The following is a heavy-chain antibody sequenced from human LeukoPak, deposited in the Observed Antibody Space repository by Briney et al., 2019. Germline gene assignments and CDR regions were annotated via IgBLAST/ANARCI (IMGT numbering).Heavy chain of an antibody. Sequence: GTSLSLSWGAAGLTSSSYGVQGGRQAASRGVEWVAVNWYDVSNKDYVDSVNGRFTISRDNSKNALYLEMKSLRAEDTAVYYCARDNPSRGSSGWTGLVYWGQVTLVTVPS. V-gene: IGHV3-33*01. CDR1: GLTSSSYG. CDR3: ARDNPSRGSSGWTGLVY. D-gene: IGHD6-19*01. J-gene: IGHJ4*02. CDR2: NWYDVSNK.